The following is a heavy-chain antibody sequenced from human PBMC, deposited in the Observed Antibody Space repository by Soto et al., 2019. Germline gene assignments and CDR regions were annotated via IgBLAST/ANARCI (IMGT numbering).Heavy chain of an antibody. CDR3: ATKGRWYVGYYYYGMDV. CDR2: FDPEDGET. CDR1: GDTLTELS. J-gene: IGHJ6*02. Sequence: VSVKVCCKVSGDTLTELSMHWVRQAPGKGLEWMGGFDPEDGETIYAQKFQGRVTMTEDTSTDTAYMELSSLRSEDTAVYYCATKGRWYVGYYYYGMDVWGQGTTVTVSS. V-gene: IGHV1-24*01. D-gene: IGHD6-13*01.